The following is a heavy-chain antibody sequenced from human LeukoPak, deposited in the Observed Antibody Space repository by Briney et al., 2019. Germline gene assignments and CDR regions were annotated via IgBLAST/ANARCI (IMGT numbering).Heavy chain of an antibody. D-gene: IGHD6-13*01. CDR3: AREYSRNYYYGMDV. V-gene: IGHV1-69*13. CDR1: GGTFSSYA. Sequence: EASVKVSCKASGGTFSSYAIGWVRQAPGQGLEWMGGIIPIFGTANYAQKFQGRVTITADESTSTAYMELSSLRSGDTAVYYCAREYSRNYYYGMDVWGKGTTVTVSS. CDR2: IIPIFGTA. J-gene: IGHJ6*04.